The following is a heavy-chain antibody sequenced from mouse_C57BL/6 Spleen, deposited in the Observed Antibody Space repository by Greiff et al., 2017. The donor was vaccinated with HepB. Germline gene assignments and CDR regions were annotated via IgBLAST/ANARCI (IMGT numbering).Heavy chain of an antibody. Sequence: QVQLKESGAELVRPGASVKLSCKASGYTFTDYYINWVKQRPGQGLEWIARIYPGSGNTYYNEKFKGKATLTVDKSSSTAYMQLSSLTSEDSAVYYCAIGGLALFAYWGQGTLVTVSA. V-gene: IGHV1-76*01. CDR3: AIGGLALFAY. CDR2: IYPGSGNT. CDR1: GYTFTDYY. D-gene: IGHD3-3*01. J-gene: IGHJ3*01.